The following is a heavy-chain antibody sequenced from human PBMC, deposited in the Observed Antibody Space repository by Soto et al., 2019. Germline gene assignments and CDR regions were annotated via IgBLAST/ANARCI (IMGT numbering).Heavy chain of an antibody. CDR1: AFTFKNHW. CDR2: INGDGSFT. J-gene: IGHJ4*02. CDR3: AREIYDDYDSSGFDY. Sequence: PGGSLRLSCAASAFTFKNHWMHWVRQVPGKGPVWVSRINGDGSFTSYADAVKGRFTISRDNAKNTLSLQMNSLRAEDTAVYYCAREIYDDYDSSGFDYWGQGTLVTVSS. V-gene: IGHV3-74*01. D-gene: IGHD3-22*01.